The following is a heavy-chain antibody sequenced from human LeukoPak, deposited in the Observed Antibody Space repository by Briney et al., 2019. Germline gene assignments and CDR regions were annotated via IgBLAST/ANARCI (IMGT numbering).Heavy chain of an antibody. CDR1: GFTFSSYA. CDR2: ISGSGDST. V-gene: IGHV3-23*01. Sequence: GGSLRLSCAASGFTFSSYALNWVRQAPGKGLEWVSLISGSGDSTYYADSVKGRFTISRDNSKNTLFLQMNSLRAEDTAVYYCARGSVAVAGSPGVYWGQGTLVTVSS. CDR3: ARGSVAVAGSPGVY. J-gene: IGHJ4*02. D-gene: IGHD6-19*01.